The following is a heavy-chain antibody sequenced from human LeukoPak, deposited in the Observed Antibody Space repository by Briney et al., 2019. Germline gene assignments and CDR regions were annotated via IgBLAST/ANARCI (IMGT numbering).Heavy chain of an antibody. CDR2: INPNSGGT. D-gene: IGHD5-18*01. J-gene: IGHJ5*01. CDR1: GYTFTGYY. Sequence: ASVKVSCKASGYTFTGYYMHWGRQAPGQGLGWRGGINPNSGGTNYAQKFQGRVTMTRDTSISTAYMELSRLRSDDTAVYYCARGGIQLWLSWFDYWGQGTLVTVSS. CDR3: ARGGIQLWLSWFDY. V-gene: IGHV1-2*02.